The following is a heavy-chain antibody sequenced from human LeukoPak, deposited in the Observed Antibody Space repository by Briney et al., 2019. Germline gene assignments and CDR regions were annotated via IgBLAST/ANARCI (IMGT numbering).Heavy chain of an antibody. CDR1: GGSFSGYS. D-gene: IGHD3-10*01. Sequence: SETLSLTCAVYGGSFSGYSWSWIRQPPGKGLEWIGYIYHSGSTYYNPSLKSRVTISVDRSKNQFSLKLSSVTAADTAVYYCARSSGSYYNPFDYWGQGTLVTVSS. CDR2: IYHSGST. J-gene: IGHJ4*02. V-gene: IGHV4-30-2*01. CDR3: ARSSGSYYNPFDY.